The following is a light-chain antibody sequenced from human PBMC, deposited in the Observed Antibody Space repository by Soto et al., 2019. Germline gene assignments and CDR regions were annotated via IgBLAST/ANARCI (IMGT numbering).Light chain of an antibody. Sequence: QSALTQPASVSGSPGQSITISCTGTNSDVGIYNYVSWYQQVPGKAPKLIIFEVTKRPSGVPDRFSGSKSGNTASLTVSGLQAEDEADYYCSSHAGSNNVVFGGGTKVTVL. V-gene: IGLV2-8*01. J-gene: IGLJ2*01. CDR3: SSHAGSNNVV. CDR2: EVT. CDR1: NSDVGIYNY.